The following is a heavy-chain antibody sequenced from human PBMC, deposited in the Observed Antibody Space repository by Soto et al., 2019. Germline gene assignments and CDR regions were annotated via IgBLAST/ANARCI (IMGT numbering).Heavy chain of an antibody. CDR2: IYYSGST. Sequence: SETLSRTCTVSGGSISSSSYYCGWILQPPWKGLEWIGSIYYSGSTYYNPSLKSRVTISVDTSKNQFSLTLSSVTAADTAVYYCARPLYDSSGYYILFDPWGQGTLVTVSS. D-gene: IGHD3-22*01. J-gene: IGHJ5*02. V-gene: IGHV4-39*01. CDR3: ARPLYDSSGYYILFDP. CDR1: GGSISSSSYY.